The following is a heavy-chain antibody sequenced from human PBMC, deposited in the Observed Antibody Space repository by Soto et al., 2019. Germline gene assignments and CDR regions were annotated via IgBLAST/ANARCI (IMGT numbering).Heavy chain of an antibody. D-gene: IGHD1-7*01. Sequence: PSETLSLTCAVYGGSFSGYYWTWIRQPPGTGLEWIGEINHSGSTNYNPSLKSRVTISVDTSKNHFSLKLSSVTAADTAVYSCARWELRIRNAFDLWGQGTMVTVSS. CDR2: INHSGST. CDR3: ARWELRIRNAFDL. V-gene: IGHV4-34*01. J-gene: IGHJ3*01. CDR1: GGSFSGYY.